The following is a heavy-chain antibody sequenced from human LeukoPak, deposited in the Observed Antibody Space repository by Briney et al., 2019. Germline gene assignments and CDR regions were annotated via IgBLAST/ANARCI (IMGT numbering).Heavy chain of an antibody. D-gene: IGHD6-13*01. V-gene: IGHV1-69*04. CDR3: ARASNRVYDAFDI. J-gene: IGHJ3*02. Sequence: ASVKVSCKASGGTFSSYAISWVRQAPGQGLEWMGRIIPILGIANYAQKFQGRVTMTRNTSISTAYMELSSLRSEDTAVYYCARASNRVYDAFDIWGQGTMVTVSS. CDR1: GGTFSSYA. CDR2: IIPILGIA.